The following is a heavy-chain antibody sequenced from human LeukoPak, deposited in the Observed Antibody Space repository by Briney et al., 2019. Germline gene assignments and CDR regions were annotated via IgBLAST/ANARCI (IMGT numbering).Heavy chain of an antibody. CDR1: GASSSRYY. V-gene: IGHV4-4*07. CDR2: IYTSGST. CDR3: VRVLGDGYNRDWFDP. D-gene: IGHD5-24*01. Sequence: SETLSLTCTVSGASSSRYYWNWLRQPAGKGLEWIGRIYTSGSTKYNPSLKSPVTVSVDKSKNQFFLALTSVTATDAAVYYCVRVLGDGYNRDWFDPWGQGTLVTASS. J-gene: IGHJ5*02.